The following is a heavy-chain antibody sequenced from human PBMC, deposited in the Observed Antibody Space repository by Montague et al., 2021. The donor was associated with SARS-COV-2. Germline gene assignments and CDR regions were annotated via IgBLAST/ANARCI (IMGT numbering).Heavy chain of an antibody. CDR2: SDWGDEK. J-gene: IGHJ6*02. D-gene: IGHD4-17*01. Sequence: PALGKPTQTLTLTCTFSGFSLSTSGMCVSWIRQPPGKAREWLALSDWGDEKNYSPSLKTRLTISKDTSKNQVVLTMTNMDPVDTATYYCARIPAVTTGLNYYYYYGMDVWGQGTTVTVSS. CDR3: ARIPAVTTGLNYYYYYGMDV. V-gene: IGHV2-70*01. CDR1: GFSLSTSGMC.